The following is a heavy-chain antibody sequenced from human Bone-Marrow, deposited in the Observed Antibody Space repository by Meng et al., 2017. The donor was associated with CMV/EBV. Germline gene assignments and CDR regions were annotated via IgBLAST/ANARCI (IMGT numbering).Heavy chain of an antibody. CDR2: MNPNSGNT. CDR3: ARGRQLGYQLLFHDARYYFDY. D-gene: IGHD2-2*01. CDR1: D. Sequence: DINWVRQATEQGLEWMGGMNPNSGNTGYAQKFQGRVTMTRNTSISTAYMELSSLRSEDTAVYYCARGRQLGYQLLFHDARYYFDYWGQGTLVTVSS. J-gene: IGHJ4*02. V-gene: IGHV1-8*01.